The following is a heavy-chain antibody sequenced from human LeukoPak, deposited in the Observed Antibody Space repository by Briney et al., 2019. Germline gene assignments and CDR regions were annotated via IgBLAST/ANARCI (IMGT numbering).Heavy chain of an antibody. D-gene: IGHD2-15*01. V-gene: IGHV3-53*01. CDR3: AGDQGDCSGGSCQGYFDY. J-gene: IGHJ4*02. Sequence: GGSLRLSCAASGFTVSSNYMNWVRQAPGKGLEWVSVIYSSSSTYYADSVKGRFTISRDNSKNTLYLQMNSLRAEDTAVYYCAGDQGDCSGGSCQGYFDYWGQGTLVTVSS. CDR2: IYSSSST. CDR1: GFTVSSNY.